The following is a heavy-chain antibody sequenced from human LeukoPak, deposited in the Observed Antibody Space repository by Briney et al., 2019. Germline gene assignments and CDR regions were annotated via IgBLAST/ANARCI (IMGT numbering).Heavy chain of an antibody. Sequence: ASVKVSCKASGYTFTSYDINWVRQATGQGLEWMGWMNPNSGNTGYAQKFQGRVTMTRNTSISTAYVELSSLRSEDTAVYYCARVRPKRIQAVAGTSNYFDYWGQGTLVTVSS. CDR2: MNPNSGNT. D-gene: IGHD6-19*01. J-gene: IGHJ4*02. V-gene: IGHV1-8*01. CDR3: ARVRPKRIQAVAGTSNYFDY. CDR1: GYTFTSYD.